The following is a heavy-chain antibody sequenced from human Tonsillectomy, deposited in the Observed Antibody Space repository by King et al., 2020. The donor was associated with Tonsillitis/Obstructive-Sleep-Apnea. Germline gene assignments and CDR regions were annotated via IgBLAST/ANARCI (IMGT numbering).Heavy chain of an antibody. CDR1: GFTFSSFW. CDR3: ITDLAGPRDY. D-gene: IGHD3-10*01. CDR2: INIDGSTT. V-gene: IGHV3-74*01. J-gene: IGHJ4*02. Sequence: DVQLVESGGGLVQPGGFLRLSCAASGFTFSSFWMHWVRQVPGEGLVWVSHINIDGSTTNYADSVKGRFTISRDNARDTLYLQMNSLRVEDTAVYYCITDLAGPRDYWGQGTLVTVSS.